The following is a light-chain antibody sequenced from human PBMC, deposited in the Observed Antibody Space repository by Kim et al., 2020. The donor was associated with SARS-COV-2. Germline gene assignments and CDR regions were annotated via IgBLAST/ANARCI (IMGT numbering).Light chain of an antibody. V-gene: IGLV6-57*01. J-gene: IGLJ2*01. CDR1: SGSIASNY. CDR2: EDN. CDR3: QSYDSSIQV. Sequence: NFMLTQPHSVSESPGKTVTISCTRSSGSIASNYVQWYQQRPGSSPTTVIYEDNQRPSGVPDRFSGSIDSSSNSASLTISGLKTEDEADYYCQSYDSSIQVLGGGTQLTVL.